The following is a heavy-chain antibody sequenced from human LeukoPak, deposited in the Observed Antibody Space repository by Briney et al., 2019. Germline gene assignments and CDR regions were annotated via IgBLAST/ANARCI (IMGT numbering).Heavy chain of an antibody. J-gene: IGHJ5*02. CDR2: INHSGST. Sequence: PSETLSLTCAVYGGSFSGYYWSWIRQPPGKGLEWIGEINHSGSTNYNPSLKSRVTISVDTSKNQFSLKLSSVTAADTAVYYCARGLTIFGVVIMENHNWFDPWGQGTLVTVSS. CDR1: GGSFSGYY. V-gene: IGHV4-34*01. CDR3: ARGLTIFGVVIMENHNWFDP. D-gene: IGHD3-3*01.